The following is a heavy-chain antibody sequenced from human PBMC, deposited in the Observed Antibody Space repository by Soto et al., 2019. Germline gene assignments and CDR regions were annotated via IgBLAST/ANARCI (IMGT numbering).Heavy chain of an antibody. CDR1: GFTFSDYY. V-gene: IGHV3-11*01. J-gene: IGHJ6*03. Sequence: GGSLRLSCAASGFTFSDYYMSWIRQAPGKGLEWVSYISSSGSTIYYADSVKGRFTISRDNAKNPLYLQMNSLRAEDTAVDYCASDEYVLRFLEWSITHYYYYMDVWGKGTTVTVSS. CDR3: ASDEYVLRFLEWSITHYYYYMDV. D-gene: IGHD3-3*01. CDR2: ISSSGSTI.